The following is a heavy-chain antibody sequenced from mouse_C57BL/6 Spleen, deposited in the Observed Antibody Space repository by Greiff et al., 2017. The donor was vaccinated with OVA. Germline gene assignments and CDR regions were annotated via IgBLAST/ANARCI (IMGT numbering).Heavy chain of an antibody. CDR1: GYTFTSYW. CDR3: ARSGYYGSSSYWYFDV. Sequence: QVQLQQSGAELVKPGASVKLSCKASGYTFTSYWMQWVKQRPGQGLEWIGEIDPSDSYTNYNQKFKGKATLTVDTSSSTAYMQLSSLTSEDSAVYYCARSGYYGSSSYWYFDVWGTGTTVTVSS. CDR2: IDPSDSYT. V-gene: IGHV1-50*01. D-gene: IGHD1-1*01. J-gene: IGHJ1*03.